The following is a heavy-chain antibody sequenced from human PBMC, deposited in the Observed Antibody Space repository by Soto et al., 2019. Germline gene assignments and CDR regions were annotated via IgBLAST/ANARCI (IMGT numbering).Heavy chain of an antibody. D-gene: IGHD3-10*01. CDR3: AREPHYYGSGSYGWFDP. Sequence: QVQLVQSGAEVKKPGSSVKVSCKASGGTFSSYAISWVRQAPGQGLEWMGGIIPIFGTANYAQKFQGRVTITADESTSTAYMELSSLRSEDTAVYYCAREPHYYGSGSYGWFDPWGQGTLVTVPS. CDR1: GGTFSSYA. CDR2: IIPIFGTA. V-gene: IGHV1-69*01. J-gene: IGHJ5*02.